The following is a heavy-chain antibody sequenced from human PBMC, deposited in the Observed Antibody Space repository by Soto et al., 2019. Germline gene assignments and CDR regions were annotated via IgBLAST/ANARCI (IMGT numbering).Heavy chain of an antibody. CDR2: FSGSGGST. Sequence: EVQLLESGGGLVQPGGSLRLSCAASGFTFSSHAMSWVRQAPGKGLEWVSTFSGSGGSTYYADSVKGRFTISRDNSKNTLYLQMNSLRAGDTAVYYCATTISSGWYPLDYWGQGTLVTVSS. V-gene: IGHV3-23*01. CDR1: GFTFSSHA. CDR3: ATTISSGWYPLDY. D-gene: IGHD6-19*01. J-gene: IGHJ4*02.